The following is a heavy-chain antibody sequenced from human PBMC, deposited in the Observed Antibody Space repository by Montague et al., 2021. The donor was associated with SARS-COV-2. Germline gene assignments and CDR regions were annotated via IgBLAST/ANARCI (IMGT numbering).Heavy chain of an antibody. V-gene: IGHV3-13*04. CDR1: GFTFSSYD. J-gene: IGHJ6*02. CDR3: ARVSVEMATMGVYYYYGMDV. Sequence: SLLLSFSASGFTFSSYDMHWVRQATGKGLEWVSAIGTAGDTYYPGSVKGRFTISRENAKNSLYLQMNSLRAGDTAVYYCARVSVEMATMGVYYYYGMDVWGQGTTVTVSS. CDR2: IGTAGDT. D-gene: IGHD5-24*01.